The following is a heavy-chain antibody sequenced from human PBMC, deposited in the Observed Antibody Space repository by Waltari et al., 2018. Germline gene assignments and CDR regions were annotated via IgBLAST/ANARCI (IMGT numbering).Heavy chain of an antibody. D-gene: IGHD3-9*01. J-gene: IGHJ4*02. Sequence: EVRLLESGGGLVQPGGSLRLSCAASGFIFPHCAMTWVRQAPGKGLEWVSGISASGDTTYYADSVKGRFTISRDNSKNTVYLQMNSLRVEDMAVYYCAKGSAITSFEADSWGQGTLVTVSA. CDR1: GFIFPHCA. V-gene: IGHV3-23*01. CDR3: AKGSAITSFEADS. CDR2: ISASGDTT.